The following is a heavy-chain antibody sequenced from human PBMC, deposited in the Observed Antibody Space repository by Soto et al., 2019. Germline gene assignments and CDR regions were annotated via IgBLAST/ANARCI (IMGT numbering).Heavy chain of an antibody. J-gene: IGHJ6*02. CDR3: ARGIVVGDYYYYGMDV. Sequence: QVQLVQSGAEVKKPGASVKVSCKASGYTFTSYAMHWVRQAPGQRLEWMGWINAGNGNTKYSQKFQGRVTITRDTSGSTAYMELSSLRSEDTAVYYCARGIVVGDYYYYGMDVWGQGTTVTVSS. D-gene: IGHD2-2*01. CDR2: INAGNGNT. CDR1: GYTFTSYA. V-gene: IGHV1-3*01.